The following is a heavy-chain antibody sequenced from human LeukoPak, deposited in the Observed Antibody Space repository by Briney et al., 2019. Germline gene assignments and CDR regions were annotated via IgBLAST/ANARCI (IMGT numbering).Heavy chain of an antibody. CDR2: ISYDGSNK. CDR1: GFTFSSYG. V-gene: IGHV3-30*18. D-gene: IGHD6-19*01. Sequence: GGSLRLSCAASGFTFSSYGMHWVRQAPGKGLEWVAVISYDGSNKYYADSVKGRFTISRDNSKNTLYLQMNSLRAEDTAVYYCAKSYSSGWYHYYYGMDVWGQGTTVTVS. CDR3: AKSYSSGWYHYYYGMDV. J-gene: IGHJ6*02.